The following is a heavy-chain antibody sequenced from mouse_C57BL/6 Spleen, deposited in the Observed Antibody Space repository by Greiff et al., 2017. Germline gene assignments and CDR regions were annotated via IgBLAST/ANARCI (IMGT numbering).Heavy chain of an antibody. CDR1: GFTFSSYA. D-gene: IGHD2-1*01. CDR2: ISDGGSYT. Sequence: VQLQQSGGGLVKPGGSLKLSCAASGFTFSSYAMSWVRQTPEKRLEWVATISDGGSYTYYPDNVKGRFTISRDNAKNNLYLQMSHLKSEDTAMYYCARDGFYGNYWYFDVWGTGTTVTVSS. J-gene: IGHJ1*03. CDR3: ARDGFYGNYWYFDV. V-gene: IGHV5-4*01.